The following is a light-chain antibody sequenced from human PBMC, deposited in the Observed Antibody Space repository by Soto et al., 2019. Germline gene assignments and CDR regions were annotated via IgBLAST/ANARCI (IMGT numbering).Light chain of an antibody. Sequence: QSALTQPASVSGSPGQSITISCTGTSSDVGGYNYVSWYQQHPGKAPKLMIYDVSNQPSGVSNRFSGSKSGNTASLTISGLQAEDEADYYCSSYTSSSTYVFGTGTKVPS. CDR1: SSDVGGYNY. CDR2: DVS. V-gene: IGLV2-14*01. J-gene: IGLJ1*01. CDR3: SSYTSSSTYV.